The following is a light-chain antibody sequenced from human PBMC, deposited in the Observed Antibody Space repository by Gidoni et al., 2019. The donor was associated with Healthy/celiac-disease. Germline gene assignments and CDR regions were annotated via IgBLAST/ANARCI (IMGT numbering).Light chain of an antibody. CDR3: CSYAGSSTFE. V-gene: IGLV2-23*03. Sequence: SALTPPASVSGSPGQSITLSRTGTSSDVGSYNLVSWYQQHPGKAPKLMIYEGSKRPSGVSNRFSGSKSGNTASLTISGLQAEDEADYYCCSYAGSSTFEFGGGTKLTVL. J-gene: IGLJ2*01. CDR1: SSDVGSYNL. CDR2: EGS.